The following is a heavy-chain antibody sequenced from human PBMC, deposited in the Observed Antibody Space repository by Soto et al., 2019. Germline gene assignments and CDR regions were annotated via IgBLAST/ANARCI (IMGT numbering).Heavy chain of an antibody. D-gene: IGHD3-16*01. V-gene: IGHV3-15*01. Sequence: GGSLRLSCAASGFAFKYARMTWVRQAPGKGLEWVGHIRSNIDGATTAYAAPVKGRFTISRDESKNTVDLQMHSLITEDTAVYYSTTDWGSGTHYARAFDVWGQGTMATVSS. CDR3: TTDWGSGTHYARAFDV. CDR1: GFAFKYAR. J-gene: IGHJ3*01. CDR2: IRSNIDGATT.